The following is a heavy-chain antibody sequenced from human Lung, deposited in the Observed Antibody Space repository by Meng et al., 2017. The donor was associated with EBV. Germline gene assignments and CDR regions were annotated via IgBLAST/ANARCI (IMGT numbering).Heavy chain of an antibody. Sequence: QVQLLQSGAEVKKPGASVKVSCKASGYTFSNYAMNWVRQAPGQRLEWMGWINAGNGDTKYSQKFQGRVTITRDTSASTGYMELSSLRSEDTAVYYCARFSSGYFFGYWGQGTLVTVSS. D-gene: IGHD3-22*01. CDR1: GYTFSNYA. J-gene: IGHJ4*02. CDR2: INAGNGDT. CDR3: ARFSSGYFFGY. V-gene: IGHV1-3*01.